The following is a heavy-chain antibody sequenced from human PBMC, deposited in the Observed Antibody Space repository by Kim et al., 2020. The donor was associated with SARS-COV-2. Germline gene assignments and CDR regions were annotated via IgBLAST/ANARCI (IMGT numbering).Heavy chain of an antibody. Sequence: SETLSLTCAVYGGSFSGYYWSWIRQPPGKGLEWIGEINHSGSPNYNPSLKSRVTISVDTSKNQFSLKLSSVTAADTAVYYCARAQRYDSSGYYYPHYYYGMDVWGQGTTVTVSS. CDR3: ARAQRYDSSGYYYPHYYYGMDV. J-gene: IGHJ6*02. CDR2: INHSGSP. D-gene: IGHD3-22*01. CDR1: GGSFSGYY. V-gene: IGHV4-34*01.